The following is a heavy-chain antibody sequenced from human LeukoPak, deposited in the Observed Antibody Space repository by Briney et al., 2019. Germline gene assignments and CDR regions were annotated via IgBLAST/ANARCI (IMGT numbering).Heavy chain of an antibody. Sequence: GGSLRLSCAASGFTFSSYWMSWVRQAPGKGLEWVANIKQDGSEKYYVDSVKGRFTISRDNAKNSLYLQMNSLRAEDTAVYYCARTVRGIVMPQNAFDIWGQGTRVTVSS. CDR1: GFTFSSYW. CDR2: IKQDGSEK. J-gene: IGHJ3*02. CDR3: ARTVRGIVMPQNAFDI. V-gene: IGHV3-7*01. D-gene: IGHD3-22*01.